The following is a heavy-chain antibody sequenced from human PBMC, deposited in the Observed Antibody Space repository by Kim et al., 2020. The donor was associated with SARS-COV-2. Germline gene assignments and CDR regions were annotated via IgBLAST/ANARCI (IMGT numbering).Heavy chain of an antibody. V-gene: IGHV4-59*13. CDR2: IYDSERT. J-gene: IGHJ4*02. CDR1: GGSISSYY. CDR3: ARRSDWYDY. Sequence: SETLSLTCTVSGGSISSYYWSWIRQPPGKGLEWIGYIYDSERTNYNPSLKSRVTMSVDTSKNQFSLRLSSVTAADTAVYYCARRSDWYDYWGQGILVTVS. D-gene: IGHD2-15*01.